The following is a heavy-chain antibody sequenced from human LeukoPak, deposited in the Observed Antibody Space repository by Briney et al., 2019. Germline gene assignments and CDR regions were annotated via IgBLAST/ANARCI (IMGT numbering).Heavy chain of an antibody. V-gene: IGHV1-24*01. J-gene: IGHJ3*02. Sequence: ASVKVSCKVSGYTLTELSMHWVRQAPGKGLEWMGGFDPEDGETIYAQKFQGRVTMTEDTSTDTAYMELSSLRSEDTAVYYCATIIRKWEPGAFDIWGQGTMVTVSS. CDR2: FDPEDGET. CDR1: GYTLTELS. D-gene: IGHD1-26*01. CDR3: ATIIRKWEPGAFDI.